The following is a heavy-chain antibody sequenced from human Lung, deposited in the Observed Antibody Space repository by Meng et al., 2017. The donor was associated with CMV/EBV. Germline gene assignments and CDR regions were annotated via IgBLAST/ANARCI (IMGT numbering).Heavy chain of an antibody. CDR3: TRARNWNFGLGSLGNRFDS. J-gene: IGHJ5*01. D-gene: IGHD1-1*01. V-gene: IGHV6-1*01. CDR1: SRSA. Sequence: SRSAWTWIRQSPSRGLDWLERPYYRSKLYNDYAVSVDSRVTITADTTNNQFSLQLNSVTPEDAALYYCTRARNWNFGLGSLGNRFDSWGQGTLVTVSS. CDR2: PYYRSKLYN.